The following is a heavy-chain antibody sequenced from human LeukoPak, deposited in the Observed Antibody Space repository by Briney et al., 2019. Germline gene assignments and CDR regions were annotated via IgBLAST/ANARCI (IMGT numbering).Heavy chain of an antibody. V-gene: IGHV3-53*01. J-gene: IGHJ4*02. CDR2: IYSGGST. Sequence: GGSLRLSCAASGFTVSSNYMSWVRQAPGKGLEWVSVIYSGGSTYYADSVKGRFTISRDNSKNTLYLQMNSLRAEDTAVYYCARSSERKYYFDYWGQGTLVTVSS. CDR3: ARSSERKYYFDY. CDR1: GFTVSSNY. D-gene: IGHD3-22*01.